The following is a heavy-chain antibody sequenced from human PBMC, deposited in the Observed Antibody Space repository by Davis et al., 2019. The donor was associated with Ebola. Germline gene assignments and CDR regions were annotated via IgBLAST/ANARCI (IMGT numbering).Heavy chain of an antibody. D-gene: IGHD3-16*01. J-gene: IGHJ6*02. CDR2: ISSSSSYI. CDR3: ASPPLIHKPTGYGMDV. Sequence: GGSLRLSCAASGFTFSSYWMNWVRQAPGKGLEWVSSISSSSSYIYYADSVKGRFTISRDNAKNSLYLQMNSLRAEDTAVYYCASPPLIHKPTGYGMDVWGQGTTVTVSS. V-gene: IGHV3-21*01. CDR1: GFTFSSYW.